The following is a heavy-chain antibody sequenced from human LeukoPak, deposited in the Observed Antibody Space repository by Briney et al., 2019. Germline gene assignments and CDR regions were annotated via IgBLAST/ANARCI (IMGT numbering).Heavy chain of an antibody. D-gene: IGHD3-3*01. CDR3: ARASFWSGYYFDY. Sequence: SETLSLTCTVSGGSISSHYWSWIRQPPGKGLEWIGYIYYSGSTNYNPSLKSRVTISVDTSKNQFSLKLSSMTAADTAVYYCARASFWSGYYFDYWGQGTLVTVSS. V-gene: IGHV4-59*11. J-gene: IGHJ4*02. CDR1: GGSISSHY. CDR2: IYYSGST.